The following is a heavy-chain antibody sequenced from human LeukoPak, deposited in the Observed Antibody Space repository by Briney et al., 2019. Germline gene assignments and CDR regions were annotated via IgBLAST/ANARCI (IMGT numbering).Heavy chain of an antibody. CDR2: INWNSDKM. CDR3: ATLAAAGSDYFDN. D-gene: IGHD6-13*01. CDR1: GFIFDDYA. Sequence: GRSLRLSCATSGFIFDDYAMHWVRQAPGKGLEWVSTINWNSDKMAYADSVKGRFTISRDNANNALYLQMNSLKAEDTALYYCATLAAAGSDYFDNWGQGTLVTVSS. J-gene: IGHJ4*02. V-gene: IGHV3-9*01.